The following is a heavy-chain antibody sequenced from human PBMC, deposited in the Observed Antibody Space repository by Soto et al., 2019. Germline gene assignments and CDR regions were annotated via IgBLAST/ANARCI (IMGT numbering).Heavy chain of an antibody. D-gene: IGHD6-6*01. CDR1: GDSVSSNSAA. Sequence: KQSQTLSLTCAISGDSVSSNSAAWNWIRQSPSRGLEWLGRTYYRSKWYNDYAVSVKSRITINPDTSKNQFSLQLNSVTPEETAVYYCARGGRRSIAARGYWFDPWGQGTLGTVSA. J-gene: IGHJ5*02. CDR2: TYYRSKWYN. V-gene: IGHV6-1*01. CDR3: ARGGRRSIAARGYWFDP.